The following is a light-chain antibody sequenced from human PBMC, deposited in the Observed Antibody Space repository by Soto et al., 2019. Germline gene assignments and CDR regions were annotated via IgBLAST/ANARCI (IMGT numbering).Light chain of an antibody. Sequence: QSVLTQPASVSGSPGQSITISCTGTSSHVGAYNYVSWYQQHPGKAPKLMIYEVSNRPSGVSHRFSGSKSDNTASLTISRLQTDDEADYYCSSYTSSRTLVFGSGTKGTVL. J-gene: IGLJ1*01. CDR1: SSHVGAYNY. CDR2: EVS. V-gene: IGLV2-14*01. CDR3: SSYTSSRTLV.